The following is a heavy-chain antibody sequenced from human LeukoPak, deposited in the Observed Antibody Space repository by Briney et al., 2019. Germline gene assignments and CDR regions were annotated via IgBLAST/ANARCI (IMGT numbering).Heavy chain of an antibody. CDR3: ARLLPYCSDGICYFGEYFDS. V-gene: IGHV4-39*01. CDR2: FYYTGDT. D-gene: IGHD2-15*01. Sequence: PSETLSLTCSVSGGSISSSTYSWGWIRQPPGKGLEWIGSFYYTGDTYYGPSLKSRVTISVDTSKNQFSLNLTSLTAADTAVYYCARLLPYCSDGICYFGEYFDSWGQGTLVTVSS. CDR1: GGSISSSTYS. J-gene: IGHJ4*02.